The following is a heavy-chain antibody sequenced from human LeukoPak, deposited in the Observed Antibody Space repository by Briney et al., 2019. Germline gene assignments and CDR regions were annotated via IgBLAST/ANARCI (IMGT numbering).Heavy chain of an antibody. CDR1: GFTVSSNY. CDR3: AREIIAAAGTKQA. V-gene: IGHV3-53*01. D-gene: IGHD6-13*01. CDR2: IYSGGST. J-gene: IGHJ5*02. Sequence: GGSLRLPCAASGFTVSSNYMSWVRQAPGKGLERVSVIYSGGSTYYADSVKGRFTISRDNSKNTLYLQMNSLRAEDTAVYYCAREIIAAAGTKQAWGQGTLVTVSS.